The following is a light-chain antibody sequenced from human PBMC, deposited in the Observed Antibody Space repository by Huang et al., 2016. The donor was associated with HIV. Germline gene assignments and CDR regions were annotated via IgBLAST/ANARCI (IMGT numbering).Light chain of an antibody. CDR3: QQYDKWPPGLT. CDR1: QNVRNN. CDR2: ETS. Sequence: EIMMTQSPATLSVSPGGGATLSCRASQNVRNNLAWYQQKTGQAPRLLIYETSTRASGIPARFSGSGSATDFTLTISGLQSEDFAIYYCQQYDKWPPGLTFGGGTTVEI. V-gene: IGKV3D-15*01. J-gene: IGKJ4*01.